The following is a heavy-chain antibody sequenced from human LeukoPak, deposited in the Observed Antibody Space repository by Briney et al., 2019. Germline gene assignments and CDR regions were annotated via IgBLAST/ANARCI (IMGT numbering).Heavy chain of an antibody. V-gene: IGHV1-69*05. CDR3: ARGRLYYYALYYMDV. D-gene: IGHD3-10*01. CDR2: IIPIFGTA. CDR1: GGTFSSYA. J-gene: IGHJ6*03. Sequence: SVKVSCKASGGTFSSYAISWVRQAPGQGLEWMGGIIPIFGTANYAQKFQGRVTITTDESTSTAYMELSSLRSEDTAVYYCARGRLYYYALYYMDVWGKGTTVTASS.